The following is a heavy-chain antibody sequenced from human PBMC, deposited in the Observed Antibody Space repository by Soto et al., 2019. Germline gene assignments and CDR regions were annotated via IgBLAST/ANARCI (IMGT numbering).Heavy chain of an antibody. J-gene: IGHJ5*02. D-gene: IGHD6-6*01. CDR1: GGSISSYY. Sequence: PSETLSLTFTVSGGSISSYYWSWIRQPPGKGLEWIGYIYYSGSTNYNPSLKSRVTISVDTSKNQFSLKLSSVTAADTAVYYCAKEGSSSSDWFDPWGQGTLVTVSS. V-gene: IGHV4-59*01. CDR3: AKEGSSSSDWFDP. CDR2: IYYSGST.